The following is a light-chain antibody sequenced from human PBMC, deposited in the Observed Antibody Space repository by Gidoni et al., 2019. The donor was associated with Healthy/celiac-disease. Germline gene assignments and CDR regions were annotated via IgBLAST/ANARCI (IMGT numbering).Light chain of an antibody. J-gene: IGKJ2*01. V-gene: IGKV1-9*01. CDR3: QQLNSYPPSYT. CDR2: AAS. CDR1: QGISSY. Sequence: DIQLTQSPSFLSASVGDRVTITCRASQGISSYLAWYQQKPGKAPKLLIYAASTLQSGVPSRFSGSGSGTEFTLTISSLQPEDFATYYCQQLNSYPPSYTFXQXTKLEIK.